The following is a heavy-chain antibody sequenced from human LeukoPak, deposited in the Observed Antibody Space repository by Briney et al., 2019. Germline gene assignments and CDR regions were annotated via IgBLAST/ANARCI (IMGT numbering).Heavy chain of an antibody. V-gene: IGHV4-4*07. CDR3: ARDQRVVVPAARINRYFDL. Sequence: SETLSLTCTVSGGSISSYYWSWIRQPAGKGLEWIGRIYTSGSTNYNPSLKSRVTMSVDTSKNQFSLKLSSVTAADTAVYYCARDQRVVVPAARINRYFDLWGRGTLVTVSS. D-gene: IGHD2-2*01. CDR2: IYTSGST. J-gene: IGHJ2*01. CDR1: GGSISSYY.